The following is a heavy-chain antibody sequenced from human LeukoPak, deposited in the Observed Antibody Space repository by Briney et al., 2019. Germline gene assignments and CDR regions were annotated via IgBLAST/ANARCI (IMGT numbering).Heavy chain of an antibody. CDR3: ARGPPRGKYYYMHV. J-gene: IGHJ6*03. CDR2: IGTASDT. Sequence: PGGSLRLSCAASGFTFSSFDMHWVRQPTGQGLEWVSTIGTASDTYYPGSVEGRFTLSRDNAKNSLYLQMNSRAAGDTAVYYCARGPPRGKYYYMHVWGKGTTVTVSS. CDR1: GFTFSSFD. V-gene: IGHV3-13*01. D-gene: IGHD1-1*01.